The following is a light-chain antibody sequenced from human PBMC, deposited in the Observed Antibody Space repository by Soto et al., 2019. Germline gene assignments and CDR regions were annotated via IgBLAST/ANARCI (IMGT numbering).Light chain of an antibody. CDR2: GAS. J-gene: IGKJ2*01. CDR3: QQYDNWPYT. CDR1: QTVSSK. V-gene: IGKV3-15*01. Sequence: EIVMTQSPATLSVSPGERATLSCRASQTVSSKLAWYQQKPGQSPTLLIYGASTGATGIPARFSGGGSGTEFTLTISSLQSEDSAVYYCQQYDNWPYTFGQGTKLEIK.